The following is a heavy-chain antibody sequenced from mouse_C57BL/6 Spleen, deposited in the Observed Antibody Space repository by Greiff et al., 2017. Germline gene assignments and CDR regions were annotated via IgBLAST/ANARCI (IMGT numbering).Heavy chain of an antibody. CDR2: IDPETGGT. Sequence: QVQLQQSGAELVRPGASVTLSCKASGYTFTDYEMHWVKQTPVHGLEWIGAIDPETGGTAYNQKFKGKAILTADKSSSTAYMELRSLTSEDSAVYYCTRKGIYDGYYLDYWGQGTTLTVSS. CDR1: GYTFTDYE. CDR3: TRKGIYDGYYLDY. V-gene: IGHV1-15*01. J-gene: IGHJ2*01. D-gene: IGHD2-3*01.